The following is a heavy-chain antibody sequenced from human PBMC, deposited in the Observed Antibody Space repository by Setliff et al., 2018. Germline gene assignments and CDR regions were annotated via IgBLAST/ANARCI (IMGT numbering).Heavy chain of an antibody. D-gene: IGHD3-3*01. V-gene: IGHV4-61*02. Sequence: SETLSLTCTVSGGSITSGSFYWSWIRQPAGKELEWIGRIYAIRSTYYNPSLNSRVTISADTSKNQFSLKLSSVTAADTAVYYCRFWSSYYKNDYWAQGTLVTAPQ. CDR3: RFWSSYYKNDY. CDR2: IYAIRST. J-gene: IGHJ4*02. CDR1: GGSITSGSFY.